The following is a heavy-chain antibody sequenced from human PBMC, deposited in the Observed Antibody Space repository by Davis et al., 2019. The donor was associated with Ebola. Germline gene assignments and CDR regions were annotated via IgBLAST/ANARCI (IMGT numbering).Heavy chain of an antibody. V-gene: IGHV3-23*01. Sequence: GESLKISCAASGFTFSSYAMSWVRQAPGKGLEWVSAISGSGGSTYYADSVKGRFTISRDNSKNTLYLQMNSLRAEDTAVYYCARVRGYCSSTSCYTPHTFDIWGQGTMVTVSS. CDR2: ISGSGGST. D-gene: IGHD2-2*02. J-gene: IGHJ3*02. CDR3: ARVRGYCSSTSCYTPHTFDI. CDR1: GFTFSSYA.